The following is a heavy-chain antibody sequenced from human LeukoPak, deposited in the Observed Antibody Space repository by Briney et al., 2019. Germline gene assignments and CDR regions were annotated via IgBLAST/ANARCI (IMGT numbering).Heavy chain of an antibody. V-gene: IGHV3-30*18. CDR3: AKDVEWYSSSHDIDY. J-gene: IGHJ4*02. D-gene: IGHD6-6*01. CDR1: GFTFSIYG. Sequence: PGRSLRLSCAASGFTFSIYGIHWVRQAPGKGLEWVAVISYDGSNRYHADSVKGRFTISRDNSKNTLYLQMNSLRAEDTAVYYCAKDVEWYSSSHDIDYWGQGTLVTVSS. CDR2: ISYDGSNR.